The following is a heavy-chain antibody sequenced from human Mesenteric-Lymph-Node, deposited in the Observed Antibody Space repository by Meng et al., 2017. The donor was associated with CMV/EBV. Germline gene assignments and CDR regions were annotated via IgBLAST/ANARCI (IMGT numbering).Heavy chain of an antibody. D-gene: IGHD3-10*01. CDR3: AKEGTVGSMAGH. CDR2: IRCDGSNK. V-gene: IGHV3-30*02. CDR1: GFTFSTYG. Sequence: GGSLRLSCAASGFTFSTYGMHWVRQAPGKGLEWVAFIRCDGSNKYYADSVKGRFTIPRDNPKNTLYLQMNSLRAEDTGVYYCAKEGTVGSMAGHWGQGTLVTVSS. J-gene: IGHJ4*02.